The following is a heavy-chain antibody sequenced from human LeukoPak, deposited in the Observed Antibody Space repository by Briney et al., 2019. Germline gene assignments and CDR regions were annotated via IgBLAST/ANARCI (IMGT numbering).Heavy chain of an antibody. J-gene: IGHJ5*02. V-gene: IGHV4-59*01. CDR3: AAEGVMIGLDP. CDR1: GGSISSYY. CDR2: IYYSGST. Sequence: SETLSLTCTVSGGSISSYYWSWIRQPPGKGLEWIGYIYYSGSTSYNPSLKSRVTISVDTSKNQFSLMLSSVTAADTAVYYCAAEGVMIGLDPWGQGTLVTVSS. D-gene: IGHD3-22*01.